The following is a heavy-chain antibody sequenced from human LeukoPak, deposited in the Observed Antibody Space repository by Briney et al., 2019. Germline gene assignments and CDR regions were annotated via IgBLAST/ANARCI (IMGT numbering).Heavy chain of an antibody. D-gene: IGHD6-19*01. CDR1: GFPFNDYY. Sequence: PGGSLRLSCAASGFPFNDYYMTWIRQAPGEGLEWVSHISSSGSTIYYADSVKGRFIISRDNAKNSLYLQMYSLRAEDTGVYYCARDDVAVAGDDYWGQGTLVTVSS. CDR3: ARDDVAVAGDDY. J-gene: IGHJ4*02. CDR2: ISSSGSTI. V-gene: IGHV3-11*04.